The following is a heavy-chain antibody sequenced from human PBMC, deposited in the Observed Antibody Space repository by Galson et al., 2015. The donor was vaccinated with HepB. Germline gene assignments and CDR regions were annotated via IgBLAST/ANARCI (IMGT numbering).Heavy chain of an antibody. D-gene: IGHD6-13*01. CDR3: ANSDRPYSNSWSFY. V-gene: IGHV3-30*18. CDR2: IGYDGSKK. J-gene: IGHJ4*02. Sequence: SLRLSCAASGFTFSNHGIHWVRQAPGKGLEWVAVIGYDGSKKYYADSVKGRFTISRDNSENTLYLQMNSLRPDDTGVYYCANSDRPYSNSWSFYWGQGTLVTVSS. CDR1: GFTFSNHG.